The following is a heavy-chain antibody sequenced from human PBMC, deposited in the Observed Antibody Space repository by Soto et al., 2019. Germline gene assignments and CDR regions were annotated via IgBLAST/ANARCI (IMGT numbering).Heavy chain of an antibody. CDR2: ISGSGGST. V-gene: IGHV3-23*01. J-gene: IGHJ1*01. D-gene: IGHD6-19*01. CDR1: GFTFSSYA. Sequence: EVQLLESGGGLVQPGGSLRLSCAASGFTFSSYAMSWVRQAPGKGLEWVSAISGSGGSTYYADSVKGRFTISSDNSKNTLYLQMNSLSAEDTAVYYCAKDRGAVAAPSEYFQHWGQGTLVTVSS. CDR3: AKDRGAVAAPSEYFQH.